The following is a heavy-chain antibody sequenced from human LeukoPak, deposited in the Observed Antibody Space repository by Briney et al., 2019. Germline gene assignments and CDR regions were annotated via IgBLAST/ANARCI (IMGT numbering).Heavy chain of an antibody. V-gene: IGHV3-23*01. CDR3: AKDGGDIVLMGLGIIHYYYMDV. J-gene: IGHJ6*03. CDR1: GFTFSGYD. D-gene: IGHD2-8*01. Sequence: PGGSLRLSCAASGFTFSGYDMSWLRQAPGKGLDWVSAISGSGGSTYYADSVKGRFTISRDNSKNTLYLQMNSLRAEDTAVYYCAKDGGDIVLMGLGIIHYYYMDVWGKGTTVTVSS. CDR2: ISGSGGST.